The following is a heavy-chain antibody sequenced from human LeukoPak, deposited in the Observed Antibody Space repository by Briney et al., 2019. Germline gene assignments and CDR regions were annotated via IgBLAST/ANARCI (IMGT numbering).Heavy chain of an antibody. CDR2: ISSSGSTI. CDR3: ARERIAVAGTGGPSTIFDY. V-gene: IGHV3-48*03. Sequence: GGSLRLSCAASGFTFSSYVMNWVRQAPGKGLEWVSYISSSGSTIYYADSVKGRFTISRDNAKNSLYLQMNSLRAEDTAVYYCARERIAVAGTGGPSTIFDYWGQGTLVTVSS. D-gene: IGHD6-19*01. CDR1: GFTFSSYV. J-gene: IGHJ4*02.